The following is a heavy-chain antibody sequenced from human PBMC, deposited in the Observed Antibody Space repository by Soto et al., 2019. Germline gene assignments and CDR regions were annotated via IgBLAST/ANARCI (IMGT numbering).Heavy chain of an antibody. CDR3: ATELRGYSYGPSYWYFDL. V-gene: IGHV1-69*06. D-gene: IGHD5-18*01. Sequence: QVQLVQSGAEVKKPGSSVKVSCKASGGTFSSYAISWVRQAPGQGLEWMGGIIPIFGTANYAQKFQGRVTITADKSTSTAYMELSSLRSEDTAVYYCATELRGYSYGPSYWYFDLWGRGTLVTVSS. CDR1: GGTFSSYA. CDR2: IIPIFGTA. J-gene: IGHJ2*01.